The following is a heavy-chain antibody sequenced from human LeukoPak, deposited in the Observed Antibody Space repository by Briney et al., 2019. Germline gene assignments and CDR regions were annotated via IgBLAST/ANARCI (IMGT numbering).Heavy chain of an antibody. CDR2: IIPIFGTA. CDR3: ARSYGDYPLGY. Sequence: SSVKVSCKASGGTFSSYAISWVRQAPGQGLEWMGGIIPIFGTANYAQKFQGRVTITADKSTSTAYMEPSSLRSEDTAVYYCARSYGDYPLGYWGQGTLVTVSS. V-gene: IGHV1-69*06. J-gene: IGHJ4*02. D-gene: IGHD4-17*01. CDR1: GGTFSSYA.